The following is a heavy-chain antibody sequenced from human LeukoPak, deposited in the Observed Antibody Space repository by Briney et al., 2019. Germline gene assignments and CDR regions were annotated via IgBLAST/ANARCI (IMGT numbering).Heavy chain of an antibody. CDR1: GYTFTGHY. J-gene: IGHJ3*02. Sequence: GASVKVSCKTSGYTFTGHYIHWVRQAPGQGLDCMGWINPNTGGTFYAQKFQGRVTMTRDTSISTAYMELSRLRSDDTAVYYCARDPPLVVVDSDAFDIWGQGTMVTVSS. CDR3: ARDPPLVVVDSDAFDI. V-gene: IGHV1-2*02. CDR2: INPNTGGT. D-gene: IGHD2-15*01.